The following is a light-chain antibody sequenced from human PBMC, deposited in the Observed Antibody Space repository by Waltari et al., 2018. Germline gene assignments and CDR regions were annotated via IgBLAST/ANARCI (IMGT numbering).Light chain of an antibody. Sequence: DIVMTQSPDSLSASLGERATLTCKSSQSVLDSSSNKNYLAWYQQKTGQPLNLLIYWASTRKSGVPDRFSGSGSGTNFTLTISSLQAEDVAVYFCQQYYGSPRAFGQGTKVEIK. J-gene: IGKJ1*01. CDR3: QQYYGSPRA. CDR2: WAS. CDR1: QSVLDSSSNKNY. V-gene: IGKV4-1*01.